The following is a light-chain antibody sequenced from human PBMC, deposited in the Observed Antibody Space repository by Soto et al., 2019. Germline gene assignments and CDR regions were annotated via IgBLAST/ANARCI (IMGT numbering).Light chain of an antibody. Sequence: EIVMKQSPAPVSLSSGERATFSGRASQSVSSNYLAWYQQKPGQAPRLLIYGASSRATGMPDRFSGSGSGTDFTLTISRLEPEDFAVYYCQQYGSSPMTFCQGTRLEIK. CDR2: GAS. CDR3: QQYGSSPMT. CDR1: QSVSSNY. V-gene: IGKV3-20*01. J-gene: IGKJ5*01.